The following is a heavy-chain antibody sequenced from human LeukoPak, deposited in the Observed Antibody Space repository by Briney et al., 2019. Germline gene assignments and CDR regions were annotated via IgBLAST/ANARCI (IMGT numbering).Heavy chain of an antibody. Sequence: GGSLRLSCAASGFTFSSYGMNWVRQAPGKGLEWVSSISSSSSYIYYADSVKGRFTISRDNAKNSLYLQMNSLRAEDTAVYYCARDGAAARVDTIFGVVIRFDQPLGNEFDYWGQGTLVTVSS. CDR2: ISSSSSYI. CDR3: ARDGAAARVDTIFGVVIRFDQPLGNEFDY. V-gene: IGHV3-21*01. D-gene: IGHD3-3*01. CDR1: GFTFSSYG. J-gene: IGHJ4*02.